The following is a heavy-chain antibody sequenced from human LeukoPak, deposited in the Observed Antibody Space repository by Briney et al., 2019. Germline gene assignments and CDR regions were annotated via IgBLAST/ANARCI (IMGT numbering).Heavy chain of an antibody. D-gene: IGHD5-24*01. CDR2: IYYSGST. Sequence: PSETLSLTCTVSGGSISSYYWSWIRQPPGKGLEWIGYIYYSGSTNYNPSLKSRVTISVDRSKNQFSLKLRSVTAADTAVYYCARVEMATIHYFDYWGQGTLVTVSS. V-gene: IGHV4-59*12. CDR3: ARVEMATIHYFDY. CDR1: GGSISSYY. J-gene: IGHJ4*02.